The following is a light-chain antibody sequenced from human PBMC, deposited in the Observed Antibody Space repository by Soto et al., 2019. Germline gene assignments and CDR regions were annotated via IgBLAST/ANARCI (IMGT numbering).Light chain of an antibody. CDR1: QSVSSN. J-gene: IGKJ5*01. Sequence: EIVMTQSPATLSVSPGERATLSCRASQSVSSNLAWYQQKPGQAPRLLIYGASTRATGIPARFSGIRSATDFALTIRSLQSEDFALYYCQQYNNWPPTFGQGTRLEIK. CDR2: GAS. V-gene: IGKV3-15*01. CDR3: QQYNNWPPT.